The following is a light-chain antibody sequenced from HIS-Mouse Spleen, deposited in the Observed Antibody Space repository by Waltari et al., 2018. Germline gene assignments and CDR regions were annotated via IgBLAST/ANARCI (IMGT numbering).Light chain of an antibody. Sequence: SYVLTQPPSVSVAPGKTARVTCGGKTIGSNSGHWYQQKPGQAPVLVVYDDSDRPSGIPERFSGSNSGNTATLTISRVEAGDEADYYCQVWDSSSDHPYVFGTGTKVTVL. CDR3: QVWDSSSDHPYV. CDR1: TIGSNS. J-gene: IGLJ1*01. CDR2: DDS. V-gene: IGLV3-21*03.